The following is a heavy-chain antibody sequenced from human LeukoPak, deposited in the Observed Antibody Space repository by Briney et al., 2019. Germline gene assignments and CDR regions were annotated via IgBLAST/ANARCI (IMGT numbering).Heavy chain of an antibody. J-gene: IGHJ4*02. D-gene: IGHD6-13*01. CDR2: ISGSGGST. CDR3: ARKSTAARLDDY. CDR1: GFTFSSYA. Sequence: GGSLRLSRAASGFTFSSYAMSWVRQAPGKGLEWVSAISGSGGSTYYADSVKGRFTISRDNSKNTLYLQMNSLRAEDTAVYYCARKSTAARLDDYWGQGALVTVSS. V-gene: IGHV3-23*01.